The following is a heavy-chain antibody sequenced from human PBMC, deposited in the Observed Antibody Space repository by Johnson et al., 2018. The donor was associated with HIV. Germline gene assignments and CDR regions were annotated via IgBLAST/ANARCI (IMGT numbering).Heavy chain of an antibody. CDR2: ISYDGSNK. V-gene: IGHV3-30-3*01. J-gene: IGHJ3*02. Sequence: QVQVVESGGGVVQPGRSLRLSCAASGFTFSSYAMHWVRQAPGKGLEWVAVISYDGSNKYYADSVKGRFTISRDNSKNTLYLQMNSLRAEDTAVYYCARSPDAFDIWGLGTMVTVSS. CDR3: ARSPDAFDI. CDR1: GFTFSSYA.